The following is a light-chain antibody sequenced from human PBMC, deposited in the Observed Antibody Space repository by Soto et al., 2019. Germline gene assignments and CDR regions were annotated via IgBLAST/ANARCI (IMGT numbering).Light chain of an antibody. V-gene: IGKV3-15*01. J-gene: IGKJ3*01. Sequence: EIVMTQSPATLSVSPGERATLSCRASQSIRNNLAWYQQKPGQAPRLLMYGASTRATGIPTRFSGSGSGTEFTLTISSLQSEDFAVYYCQQYNNWPPVPFGPGTKVDI. CDR1: QSIRNN. CDR2: GAS. CDR3: QQYNNWPPVP.